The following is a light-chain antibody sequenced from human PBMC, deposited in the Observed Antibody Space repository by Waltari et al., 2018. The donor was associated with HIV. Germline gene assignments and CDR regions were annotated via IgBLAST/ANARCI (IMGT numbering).Light chain of an antibody. J-gene: IGLJ3*02. CDR1: SSDVGGYKN. CDR2: EVS. CDR3: SSYAGSNNKV. Sequence: QSALTQPPSAYGSPAQSVTISCTGTSSDVGGYKNVSWYQQHPGKAPKLMIYEVSKRPSGVPNRFSGSKSGNTASLTVSGLQAEDEADYYCSSYAGSNNKVFGGGTKLTVL. V-gene: IGLV2-8*01.